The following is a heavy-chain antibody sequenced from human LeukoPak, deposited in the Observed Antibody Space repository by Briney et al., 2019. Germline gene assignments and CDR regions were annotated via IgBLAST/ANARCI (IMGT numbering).Heavy chain of an antibody. CDR2: ISYDGSNK. CDR3: ARHNPFRPFPDY. Sequence: PGRSLRLSCAASGFTFSSYAMHWVRQAPGKGLEWVAVISYDGSNKYYADSVKGRFTISRDNSKNTLYLQMNSLRAEDTAVYYCARHNPFRPFPDYWGQGTLVTVSS. D-gene: IGHD2/OR15-2a*01. CDR1: GFTFSSYA. J-gene: IGHJ4*02. V-gene: IGHV3-30-3*01.